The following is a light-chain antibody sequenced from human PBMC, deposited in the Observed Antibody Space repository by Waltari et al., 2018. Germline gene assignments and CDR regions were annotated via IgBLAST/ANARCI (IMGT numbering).Light chain of an antibody. CDR2: KDN. V-gene: IGLV3-25*03. J-gene: IGLJ2*01. Sequence: ELTQPPSVSVSPGQTARITCSGDVLSDRHAYWYQQKPGQAPGWVIYKDNERPGGIPERCSGSGVGTRVTLTISRVQAEDEADYYCQSADSNDGVFGGGTKLTVL. CDR1: VLSDRH. CDR3: QSADSNDGV.